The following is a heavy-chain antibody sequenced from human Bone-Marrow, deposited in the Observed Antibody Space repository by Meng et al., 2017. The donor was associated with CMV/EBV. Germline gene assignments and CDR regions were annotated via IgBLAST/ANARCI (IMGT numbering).Heavy chain of an antibody. CDR3: ARSTSGRLVSSYYYYYGMDV. D-gene: IGHD1-26*01. J-gene: IGHJ6*02. CDR2: IYYSGST. Sequence: SETLSLTCSVSGASVNSGSYYWSWIRQPPGKGLEWIGYIYYSGSTNYNPSLKSRVTISVDTSKNQFSLKLSSVTAADTAVYYCARSTSGRLVSSYYYYYGMDVWGQGTTVTVSS. V-gene: IGHV4-61*01. CDR1: GASVNSGSYY.